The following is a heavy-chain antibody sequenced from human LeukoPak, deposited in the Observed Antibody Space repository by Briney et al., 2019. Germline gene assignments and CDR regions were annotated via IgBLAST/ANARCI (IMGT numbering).Heavy chain of an antibody. CDR1: DGSIRSYY. D-gene: IGHD3-9*01. V-gene: IGHV4-59*01. J-gene: IGHJ4*02. CDR3: ARGLNYYDTLTGVDF. Sequence: PSETLSLTCSDSDGSIRSYYWSWIRQPPGKGLEWIGYIYYSGSTNYNPSLKSRVAMSIDTSRNQFSLILSSVTAADTAVYYCARGLNYYDTLTGVDFWGQGTLVTVSS. CDR2: IYYSGST.